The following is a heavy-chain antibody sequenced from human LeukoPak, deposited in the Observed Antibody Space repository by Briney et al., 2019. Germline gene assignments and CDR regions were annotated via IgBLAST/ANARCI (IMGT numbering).Heavy chain of an antibody. D-gene: IGHD3-16*01. V-gene: IGHV4-59*02. CDR2: IYYSGST. Sequence: SETLPLTCTVSGGSVSSYYWSWIRQPPGKGLEWIGYIYYSGSTNYNPSLKSRVTISVDTSKNQFSLKLSSVTAADTAVYYCAAYYWYFDLWGRGTLVTVSS. CDR1: GGSVSSYY. CDR3: AAYYWYFDL. J-gene: IGHJ2*01.